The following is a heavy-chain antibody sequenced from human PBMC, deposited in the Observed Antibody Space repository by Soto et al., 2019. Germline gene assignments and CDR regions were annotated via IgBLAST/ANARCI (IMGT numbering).Heavy chain of an antibody. J-gene: IGHJ3*02. V-gene: IGHV4-34*01. CDR3: ARGGLIAARCAFDI. CDR1: GGSFSGYY. D-gene: IGHD6-6*01. Sequence: SETLSLTCAVYGGSFSGYYWSWIRQPPGKGLEWIGEINHSGSTNYNPSLKSRVTISVDTSKNKFSLKLSCVTAADTAVYYCARGGLIAARCAFDIWGQGTMVTVSS. CDR2: INHSGST.